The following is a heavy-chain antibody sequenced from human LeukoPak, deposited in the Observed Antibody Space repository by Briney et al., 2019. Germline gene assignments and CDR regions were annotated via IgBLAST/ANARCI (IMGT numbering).Heavy chain of an antibody. CDR2: INPTGGST. V-gene: IGHV1-46*01. CDR3: ARDNSVGDNAWWFDP. Sequence: ASVKVSCKASGYTFPSYYMHWVRQAPGQGLEWMGLINPTGGSTGYAQKLQGRVTMTRDMSTSTDYMELGSLRSEDTAIYYCARDNSVGDNAWWFDPWGQGTLVTVSS. CDR1: GYTFPSYY. D-gene: IGHD1-26*01. J-gene: IGHJ5*02.